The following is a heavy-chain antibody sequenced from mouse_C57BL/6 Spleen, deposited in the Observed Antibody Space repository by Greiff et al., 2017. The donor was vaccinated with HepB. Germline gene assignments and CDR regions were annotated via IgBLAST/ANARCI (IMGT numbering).Heavy chain of an antibody. CDR2: IYPRSGNT. D-gene: IGHD3-3*01. J-gene: IGHJ2*01. Sequence: VKLMESGAELARPGASVKLSCKASGYTFTSYGISWVKQRTGQGLEWIGEIYPRSGNTYYNEKFKGKATLTADKSSSTAYMELRSLTSEDSAVYFCARKGGLYFDYWGQGTTLTVSS. CDR3: ARKGGLYFDY. CDR1: GYTFTSYG. V-gene: IGHV1-81*01.